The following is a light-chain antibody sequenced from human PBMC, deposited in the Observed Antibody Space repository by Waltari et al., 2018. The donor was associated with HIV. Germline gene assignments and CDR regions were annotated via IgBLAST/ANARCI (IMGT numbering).Light chain of an antibody. Sequence: DLQMTQSPSTLSASVGDRLTITCRASQSISSWLAWYQQKPGKAPNLLIYKASSLESGVPSRFSGSGSGTEFTLTISSLQPDDFATYYCQHYNSYPWTFGQGTKVEIK. CDR2: KAS. CDR1: QSISSW. CDR3: QHYNSYPWT. V-gene: IGKV1-5*03. J-gene: IGKJ1*01.